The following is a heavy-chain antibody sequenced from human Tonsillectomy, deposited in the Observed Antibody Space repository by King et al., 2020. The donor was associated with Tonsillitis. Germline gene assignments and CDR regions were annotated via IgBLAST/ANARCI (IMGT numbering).Heavy chain of an antibody. V-gene: IGHV1-24*01. J-gene: IGHJ3*02. CDR1: GYTLTVVS. CDR3: ATARSDYYDSSGYFNDAFDI. CDR2: FDPEDGET. Sequence: VQLVQSGSEVKKPGASVKVSCTASGYTLTVVSMHWVRQAPGKGLEWVGGFDPEDGETIYAQKFRGSVTMTEDTSTDTAYMERSSLRSEDTAVYYCATARSDYYDSSGYFNDAFDIWGQGTMVTVSS. D-gene: IGHD3-22*01.